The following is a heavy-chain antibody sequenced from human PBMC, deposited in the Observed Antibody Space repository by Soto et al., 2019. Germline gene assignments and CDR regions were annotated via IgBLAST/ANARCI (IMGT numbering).Heavy chain of an antibody. Sequence: ASVKVSCKASGGTFSSYSIDWVRQAPGQGLEWMGEIIPIFGTANYAQKFQGRVTITADESTSTAYMELSSLRSEDTAVYYCARDGGRHSGGIDYWGQGTLVTVSS. V-gene: IGHV1-69*13. J-gene: IGHJ4*02. D-gene: IGHD1-26*01. CDR2: IIPIFGTA. CDR3: ARDGGRHSGGIDY. CDR1: GGTFSSYS.